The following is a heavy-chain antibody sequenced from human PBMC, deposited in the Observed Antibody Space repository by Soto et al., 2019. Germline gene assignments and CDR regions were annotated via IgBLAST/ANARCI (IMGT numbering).Heavy chain of an antibody. D-gene: IGHD2-2*01. CDR2: IYSGGST. V-gene: IGHV3-66*01. Sequence: GGSLRLSCAASGFTVSSNYMSWVRQAPGKGLEWVSVIYSGGSTYYADSVKGRFTISRDNSKNTLYLQMNSLRAEDTAVYYCARGPPDIVVVPATRREPYYMDVWGKGTTVTVSS. CDR3: ARGPPDIVVVPATRREPYYMDV. CDR1: GFTVSSNY. J-gene: IGHJ6*03.